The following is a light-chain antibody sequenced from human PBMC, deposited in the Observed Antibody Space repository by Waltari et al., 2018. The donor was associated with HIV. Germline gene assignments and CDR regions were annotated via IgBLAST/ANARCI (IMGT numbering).Light chain of an antibody. CDR3: AAWDDSLL. J-gene: IGLJ2*01. V-gene: IGLV1-47*01. CDR1: SSNIGSKY. Sequence: QSVLTQPPSASGTPGQRVTISCSGSSSNIGSKYVYWYQQLPGTAPKLLIYRNNQRPSGVPDLFSGSKSGTSASLAISGVRSEDEADYYCAAWDDSLLFGGGTKLTVL. CDR2: RNN.